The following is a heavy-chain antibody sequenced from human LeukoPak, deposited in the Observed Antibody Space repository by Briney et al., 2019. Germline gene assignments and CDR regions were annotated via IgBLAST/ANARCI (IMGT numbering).Heavy chain of an antibody. J-gene: IGHJ6*03. V-gene: IGHV4-4*09. CDR3: AIRYYGFWSGRGYYMDV. Sequence: RTSETLSLPCTVSGGSISSYYWSWIRQPPGKGLEWIGYIYTSGSTKYNPSLKSRVTISVDTSKNQFSLKLSSVTAADTAVYYCAIRYYGFWSGRGYYMDVWGKGTTVTVSS. CDR2: IYTSGST. D-gene: IGHD3-3*01. CDR1: GGSISSYY.